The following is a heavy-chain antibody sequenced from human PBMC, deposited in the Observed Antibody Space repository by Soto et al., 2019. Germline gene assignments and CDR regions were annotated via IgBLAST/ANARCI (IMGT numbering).Heavy chain of an antibody. V-gene: IGHV1-45*02. Sequence: SVKVSCKASGYTFTYRYLHWVRQAPGQALEWMGWITPFNGNTNYAQKFQDRVTITRDRPMSTAYMELSSLRSEDTAMYYCARGAAADDAYYYYYGMDVWGLG. J-gene: IGHJ6*02. CDR1: GYTFTYRY. CDR2: ITPFNGNT. D-gene: IGHD6-13*01. CDR3: ARGAAADDAYYYYYGMDV.